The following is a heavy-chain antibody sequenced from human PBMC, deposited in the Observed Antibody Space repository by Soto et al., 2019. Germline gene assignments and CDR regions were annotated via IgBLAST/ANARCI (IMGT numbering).Heavy chain of an antibody. Sequence: SETLSLTCTVAGGSIDSGDYYWPWVRQPPGKGLEWIGNIFQSGSTYYNPSLKSRVSTSVDTSKNQFSLKLSSVTAADTAVYYCARAAYGSSTLFDYWGRGALVNVAS. D-gene: IGHD6-13*01. CDR3: ARAAYGSSTLFDY. CDR2: IFQSGST. V-gene: IGHV4-30-4*01. CDR1: GGSIDSGDYY. J-gene: IGHJ4*02.